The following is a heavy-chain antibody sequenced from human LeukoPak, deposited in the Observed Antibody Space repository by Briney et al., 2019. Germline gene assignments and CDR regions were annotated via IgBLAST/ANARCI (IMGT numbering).Heavy chain of an antibody. CDR1: GVSISSSNSY. CDR3: AREIVKGPVTTFT. V-gene: IGHV4-39*07. J-gene: IGHJ5*02. Sequence: SETLSLTCTVSGVSISSSNSYWGWIRQPPGKGLEWIGEINHSGSTNYNPSLKSRVTISVDTSKNQFSLKLSSVTAADTAVYYCAREIVKGPVTTFTWGQGTLVTVSS. CDR2: INHSGST. D-gene: IGHD4-17*01.